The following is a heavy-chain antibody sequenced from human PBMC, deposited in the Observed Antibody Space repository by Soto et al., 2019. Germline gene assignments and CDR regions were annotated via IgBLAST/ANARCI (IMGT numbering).Heavy chain of an antibody. D-gene: IGHD3-22*01. CDR1: GYTFTGYY. CDR3: ARDYYDSSGYYAFDY. J-gene: IGHJ4*02. V-gene: IGHV1-2*02. CDR2: INPNSGGT. Sequence: ASVKVSCKASGYTFTGYYMHWVRQAPGQGLEWMGWINPNSGGTNYAQKFQGRVTMTRDTSISTAYMELSRLRSDDTAVYYCARDYYDSSGYYAFDYWGQRTLVTVSS.